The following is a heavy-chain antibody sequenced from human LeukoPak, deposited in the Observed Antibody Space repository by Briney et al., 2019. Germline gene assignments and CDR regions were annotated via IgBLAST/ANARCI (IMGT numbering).Heavy chain of an antibody. D-gene: IGHD3-22*01. Sequence: GGSLRLSCAASGFTFSSYEMNWVRQAPGKGLEWVSYISSSGSTIYYADSVKGRFTISRDNAKNSLYLQMNSLRAEDTALYYCARGAYDYDIDHYCGQGALVTVSS. CDR1: GFTFSSYE. CDR3: ARGAYDYDIDHY. CDR2: ISSSGSTI. V-gene: IGHV3-48*03. J-gene: IGHJ4*02.